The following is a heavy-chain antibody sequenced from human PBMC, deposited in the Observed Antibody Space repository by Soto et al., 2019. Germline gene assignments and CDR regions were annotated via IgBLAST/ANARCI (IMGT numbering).Heavy chain of an antibody. D-gene: IGHD3-16*02. Sequence: EVQLVESEGGLVQPGGSLRLSCAASGFSFSDHYMDWVRQAPGKGLEWVGRIKNKANSYITEYAASVKGRFTISRDDLKNSLYLQLNSLKIEDTAVYYCVRGGLGGVVDDYWGQGTLVTVSS. CDR1: GFSFSDHY. CDR3: VRGGLGGVVDDY. CDR2: IKNKANSYIT. J-gene: IGHJ4*02. V-gene: IGHV3-72*01.